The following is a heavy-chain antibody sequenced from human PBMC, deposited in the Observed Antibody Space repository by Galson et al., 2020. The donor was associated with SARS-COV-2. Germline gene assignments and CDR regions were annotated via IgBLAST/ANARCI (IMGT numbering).Heavy chain of an antibody. Sequence: SQASETLSLTCAVSGESFNDHFWTWIRQSPERGLEWIGQINHRETTAYNPSLGNRVTLSVDMSKNQFSLKLKSVTAADTAVYYCARNTRRFGDLLLNWFDSWGQGTLVTVSS. CDR1: GESFNDHF. CDR3: ARNTRRFGDLLLNWFDS. J-gene: IGHJ5*01. D-gene: IGHD3-16*01. CDR2: INHRETT. V-gene: IGHV4-34*01.